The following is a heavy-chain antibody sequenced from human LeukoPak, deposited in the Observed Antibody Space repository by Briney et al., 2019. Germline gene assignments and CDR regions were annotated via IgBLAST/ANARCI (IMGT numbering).Heavy chain of an antibody. CDR2: IKKDGSEK. J-gene: IGHJ4*02. CDR3: ARGYGRYDY. D-gene: IGHD3-10*01. V-gene: IGHV3-7*03. CDR1: AFTFSNYW. Sequence: GGSLRLSCAASAFTFSNYWMSWVRQAPGKGLEWVANIKKDGSEKYYVDSMKGRSTISRDNAKNSLYLQMNSLRAEDTAVYYCARGYGRYDYWGQGTLVTVSS.